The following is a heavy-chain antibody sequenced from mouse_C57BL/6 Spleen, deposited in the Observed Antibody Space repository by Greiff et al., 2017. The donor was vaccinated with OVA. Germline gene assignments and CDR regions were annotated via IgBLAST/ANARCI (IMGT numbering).Heavy chain of an antibody. D-gene: IGHD3-2*02. V-gene: IGHV1-69*01. CDR2: IDPSDSYT. Sequence: QVQLQQPGAELVMPGASVKLSCKASGYTFTSYWMHWVKQRPGQGLEWIGEIDPSDSYTNYNQKLKGKSTLTVDKSSSTAYMQLSSLTSEDSAVYYCARSSSGYGYAMDYWGQGTSVTVSS. J-gene: IGHJ4*01. CDR1: GYTFTSYW. CDR3: ARSSSGYGYAMDY.